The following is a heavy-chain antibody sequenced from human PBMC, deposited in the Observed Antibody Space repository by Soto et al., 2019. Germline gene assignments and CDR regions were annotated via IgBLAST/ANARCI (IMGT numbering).Heavy chain of an antibody. Sequence: SVKVSCKASGGTFSSYAISWVRQAPGQGLEWMGGIIPIFGTANYAQKFQGRVTITADESTSTAYMELSSLRSEDTAVYYCAYGGRSYYYYYGMDVCGQGPTVTVSS. V-gene: IGHV1-69*13. D-gene: IGHD3-16*01. CDR3: AYGGRSYYYYYGMDV. CDR2: IIPIFGTA. CDR1: GGTFSSYA. J-gene: IGHJ6*02.